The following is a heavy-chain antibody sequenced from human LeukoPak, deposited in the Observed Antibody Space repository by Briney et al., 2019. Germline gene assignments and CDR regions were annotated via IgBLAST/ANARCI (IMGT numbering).Heavy chain of an antibody. CDR1: GYSITSAYY. V-gene: IGHV4-38-2*02. Sequence: SETLSLTCTVSGYSITSAYYWGWIRQPPGKGLEWIGSFFLKGSTYYNPSLKSRVTISVDKSKNQFSLNFNSMSAADSAVYYCAANGYYTIEYWGQGTPVTVSS. D-gene: IGHD1-26*01. CDR3: AANGYYTIEY. J-gene: IGHJ4*02. CDR2: FFLKGST.